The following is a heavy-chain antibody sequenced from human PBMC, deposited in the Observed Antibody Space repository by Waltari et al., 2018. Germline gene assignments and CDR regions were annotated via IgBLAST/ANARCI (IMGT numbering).Heavy chain of an antibody. Sequence: QVKLQESGPGLVKPSGPLSLTCAVSGGSISSSNWWSRVRQPPGKGLEWIGEIDHSGSTNYNPSLKSRVTISVDKSKNQFSLKLSSVTAADTAVYYCARTYSSGWRDFDYWGQGTLVTVSS. CDR2: IDHSGST. V-gene: IGHV4-4*02. D-gene: IGHD6-19*01. CDR3: ARTYSSGWRDFDY. CDR1: GGSISSSNW. J-gene: IGHJ4*02.